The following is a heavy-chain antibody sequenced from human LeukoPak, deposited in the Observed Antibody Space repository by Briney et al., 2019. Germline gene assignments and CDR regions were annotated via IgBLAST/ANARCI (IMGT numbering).Heavy chain of an antibody. J-gene: IGHJ4*02. CDR1: GFNFNYAW. V-gene: IGHV3-15*01. CDR2: VKSKIDGGTT. Sequence: GESLRLSCVASGFNFNYAWMSWVRQAPGKGLEWVGRVKSKIDGGTTEYAAPVRGRVTISRDDSKEMVFLQLNSLKTEDTAVYYCTTRGYWGRGTLVTVSS. CDR3: TTRGY.